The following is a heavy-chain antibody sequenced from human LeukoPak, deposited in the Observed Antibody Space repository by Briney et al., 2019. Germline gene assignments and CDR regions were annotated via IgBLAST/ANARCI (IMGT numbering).Heavy chain of an antibody. J-gene: IGHJ4*02. D-gene: IGHD6-25*01. CDR2: IYSGGST. V-gene: IGHV3-66*01. Sequence: GGSLRLSCAASGFTVSSNYMSWVRQAPGKGLEWVSVIYSGGSTYYAGSVEGRFTISRDNSKNTLYLQMNSLRAEDTAVYYCASGPSKRRFDYWGQGTLVTVSS. CDR3: ASGPSKRRFDY. CDR1: GFTVSSNY.